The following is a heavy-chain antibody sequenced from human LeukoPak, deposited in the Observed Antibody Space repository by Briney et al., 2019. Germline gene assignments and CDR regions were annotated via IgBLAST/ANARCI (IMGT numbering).Heavy chain of an antibody. J-gene: IGHJ6*03. CDR1: GFTFSSYS. Sequence: GGSLRLSCAASGFTFSSYSMNWVRQAPGKGLEWVPYISSSSSTIYYADSVKGRFTISRDNAKNSLYLQMNSLRAEDTAVYYCASLDYGDPYYYYYMDVWGKGTTVTVSS. CDR2: ISSSSSTI. CDR3: ASLDYGDPYYYYYMDV. D-gene: IGHD4-17*01. V-gene: IGHV3-48*01.